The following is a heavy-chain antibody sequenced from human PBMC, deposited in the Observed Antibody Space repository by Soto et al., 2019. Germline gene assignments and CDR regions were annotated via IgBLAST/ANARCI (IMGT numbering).Heavy chain of an antibody. D-gene: IGHD2-15*01. V-gene: IGHV4-30-4*01. CDR3: ARASGYCSGGSCYSFSAVIRFDP. CDR1: GGSISSGDYY. CDR2: IYYSGST. J-gene: IGHJ5*02. Sequence: PSETLSLTCTVSGGSISSGDYYWGWIRQPPGKCLEWIGYIYYSGSTYYNPSLKSRVTISVDTSKNQFSLKLSSVTAADTAVYYCARASGYCSGGSCYSFSAVIRFDPWGQGTLVTVYS.